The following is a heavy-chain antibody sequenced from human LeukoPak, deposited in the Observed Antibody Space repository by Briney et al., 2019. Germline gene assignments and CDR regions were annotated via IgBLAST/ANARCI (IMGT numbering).Heavy chain of an antibody. J-gene: IGHJ4*02. Sequence: GGTLRLSCAASGFTFSSYGMSWVRQAPGKGLEWVSVIYSGGSTYYADSVKGRFTISRDNSKNTLYLQMNSLRAEDTAVYYCVLRFDYWGQGTLVTVSS. V-gene: IGHV3-66*01. CDR1: GFTFSSYG. CDR2: IYSGGST. CDR3: VLRFDY.